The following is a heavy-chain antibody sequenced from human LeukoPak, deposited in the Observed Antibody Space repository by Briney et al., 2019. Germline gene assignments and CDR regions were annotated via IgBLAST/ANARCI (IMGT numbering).Heavy chain of an antibody. CDR1: GGSISSYYW. V-gene: IGHV2-5*01. CDR2: IYWNDDK. CDR3: AHRDGYNYQNFDY. Sequence: TLSLTCTVSGGSISSYYWSWSRQPPGKALEWLALIYWNDDKRYRPSLKGRLTITKDTSKNQVVLTMTNMDPVDTATYYCAHRDGYNYQNFDYWGQGTLVTVSS. D-gene: IGHD5-24*01. J-gene: IGHJ4*02.